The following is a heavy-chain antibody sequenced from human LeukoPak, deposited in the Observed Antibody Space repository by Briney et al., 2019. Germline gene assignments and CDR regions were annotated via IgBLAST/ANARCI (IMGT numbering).Heavy chain of an antibody. V-gene: IGHV1-18*01. CDR1: GGTFSSYA. J-gene: IGHJ4*02. Sequence: ASVKVSCKASGGTFSSYAISWVRQAPEQGLEWMGWISAYNGNTNYAQKLQGRVTMTTDTSTSTAYMELRSLRSDDTAVYYCARGVEPRDYFDYWGQGTLVTVSS. D-gene: IGHD1-1*01. CDR3: ARGVEPRDYFDY. CDR2: ISAYNGNT.